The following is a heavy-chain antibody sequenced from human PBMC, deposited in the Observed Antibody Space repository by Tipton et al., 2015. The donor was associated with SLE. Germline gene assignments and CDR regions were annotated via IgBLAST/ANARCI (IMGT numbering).Heavy chain of an antibody. Sequence: TLSLTCNVSGVSISSSSFYWGWIRQPPGKGLEWIGTMYYTGTTHYNPSLKSRVTISVDTSSNRFSLRLSSVTAADTAVYYCARPMGSYWGRGTLVTVSS. D-gene: IGHD3-10*01. J-gene: IGHJ4*02. CDR3: ARPMGSY. CDR1: GVSISSSSFY. V-gene: IGHV4-39*07. CDR2: MYYTGTT.